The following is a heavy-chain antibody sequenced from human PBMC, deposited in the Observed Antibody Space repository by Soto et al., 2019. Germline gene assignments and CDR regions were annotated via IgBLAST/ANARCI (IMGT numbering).Heavy chain of an antibody. D-gene: IGHD3-9*01. Sequence: ADSLKISCKSSGYSFSNYWIGWVRQMSGKGLEWMGVIYPGDSSTNLSPSFQGQVTISVDKSISTAYLQWFSLKASDTAIYYCARQAYHFDGNSFDYWGQGTLVPVYS. CDR1: GYSFSNYW. J-gene: IGHJ4*02. CDR2: IYPGDSST. CDR3: ARQAYHFDGNSFDY. V-gene: IGHV5-51*01.